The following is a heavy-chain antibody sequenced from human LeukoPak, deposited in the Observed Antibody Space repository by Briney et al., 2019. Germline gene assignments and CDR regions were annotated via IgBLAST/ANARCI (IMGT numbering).Heavy chain of an antibody. J-gene: IGHJ4*02. D-gene: IGHD3-9*01. CDR3: ARQGTYYDILTGYYTSPQWDY. CDR1: GGSISSSSYY. V-gene: IGHV4-39*01. CDR2: IYYSGST. Sequence: KPSETLSLTCTVSGGSISSSSYYWGWIRQPPGKGLEWIGSIYYSGSTYYNPSLKSRVTISVDTSKNQFSLKLSSVTAADTAVYYCARQGTYYDILTGYYTSPQWDYWGQRTLVTVSS.